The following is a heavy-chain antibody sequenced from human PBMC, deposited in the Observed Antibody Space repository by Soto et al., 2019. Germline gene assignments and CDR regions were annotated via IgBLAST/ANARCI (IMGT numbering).Heavy chain of an antibody. J-gene: IGHJ6*02. D-gene: IGHD3-16*01. V-gene: IGHV3-23*01. CDR3: ARVADSYYYGGMDV. CDR1: GLTFGSYG. Sequence: PGGSLRLSCAASGLTFGSYGMSWVCQAPGKGLEWVSAISGSAGSTYHADSVKGRFTISRDNSKNTLYLQMNNLRVEDSAVYYCARVADSYYYGGMDVWGQGTTVTVSS. CDR2: ISGSAGST.